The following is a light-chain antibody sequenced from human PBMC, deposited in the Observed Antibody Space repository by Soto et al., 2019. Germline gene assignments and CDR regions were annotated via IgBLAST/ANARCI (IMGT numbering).Light chain of an antibody. V-gene: IGLV2-14*01. Sequence: QSGLTQPASVSGSSGQSITISCTGTSSDVGGYNSVSWYRQDPGKAPKLMIYDVTNRPSGVSNRFSGSKSGNTASLTISGLQAEDEADYYCSSFTSSITYVFGTGTKLTVL. CDR2: DVT. CDR1: SSDVGGYNS. J-gene: IGLJ1*01. CDR3: SSFTSSITYV.